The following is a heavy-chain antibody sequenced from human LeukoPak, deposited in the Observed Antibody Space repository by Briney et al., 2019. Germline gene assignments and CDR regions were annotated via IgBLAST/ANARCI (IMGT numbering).Heavy chain of an antibody. V-gene: IGHV3-33*01. J-gene: IGHJ6*02. Sequence: GGSLRLSCAASGFTFSSYGMHWVRQAPGKGLEWVAVISYDGSNKYYADSVKGRFTISRDNSKNTLYLQMNSLRAEDTAVYYCARERTYYYNGMDVWGQGTTVTVSS. CDR2: ISYDGSNK. CDR3: ARERTYYYNGMDV. CDR1: GFTFSSYG.